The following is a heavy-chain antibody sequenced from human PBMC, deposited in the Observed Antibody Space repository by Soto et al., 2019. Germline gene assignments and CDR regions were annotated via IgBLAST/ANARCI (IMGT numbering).Heavy chain of an antibody. J-gene: IGHJ6*02. V-gene: IGHV3-23*01. CDR2: ISGSGGST. Sequence: GGSLGLSGEAAGLAFSSGARRWVGQPPGKGLEWVSAISGSGGSTYYADSVKVRFTISRDNSKNTLYLQMNSLRAEDTAVYYCAKVGSSSSFYYYYYGMDVRGQGTTVTVSS. CDR3: AKVGSSSSFYYYYYGMDV. CDR1: GLAFSSGA. D-gene: IGHD6-6*01.